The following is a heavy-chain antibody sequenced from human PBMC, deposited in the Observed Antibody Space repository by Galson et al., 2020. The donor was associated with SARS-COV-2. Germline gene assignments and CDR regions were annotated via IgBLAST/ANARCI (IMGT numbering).Heavy chain of an antibody. V-gene: IGHV4-39*01. CDR3: ARLYGSGSYYNGGGLDY. Sequence: SQTLSLTCTVSGGSISSSSYYWGWIRQPPGKGLEWIGSIYYSGSTYYNPSLKSRVTISVDTSKNQFSLKLSSVTAADTAVYYCARLYGSGSYYNGGGLDYWGQGTLVTVSS. D-gene: IGHD3-10*01. CDR1: GGSISSSSYY. J-gene: IGHJ4*02. CDR2: IYYSGST.